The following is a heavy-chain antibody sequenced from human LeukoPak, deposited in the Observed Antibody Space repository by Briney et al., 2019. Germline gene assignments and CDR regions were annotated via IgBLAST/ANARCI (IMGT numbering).Heavy chain of an antibody. D-gene: IGHD1-26*01. J-gene: IGHJ4*02. Sequence: GGSLRLSCTASGFTFTNYDMHWVRQTTGHGLEWVSAIGPAGDTFYPGSVKGRFTISRENAKNSLYLQMNNLRAGDTAVYYCARGGTSGSLIYWGQGTLVTVSS. CDR3: ARGGTSGSLIY. V-gene: IGHV3-13*04. CDR1: GFTFTNYD. CDR2: IGPAGDT.